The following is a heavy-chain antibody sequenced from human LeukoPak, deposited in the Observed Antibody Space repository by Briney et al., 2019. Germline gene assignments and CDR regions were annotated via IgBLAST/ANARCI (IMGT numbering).Heavy chain of an antibody. CDR1: GFTFDDYT. CDR3: AKDIFSSPLEYGMDV. Sequence: PGGSLRLSCAASGFTFDDYTMHWVRHAPGKGLEWVSLISWDGGSTYYADSVKGRFTISRDNSKNSLYLQVNSLRTEDTALYYCAKDIFSSPLEYGMDVWGQGTTVTVSS. D-gene: IGHD6-13*01. J-gene: IGHJ6*02. V-gene: IGHV3-43*01. CDR2: ISWDGGST.